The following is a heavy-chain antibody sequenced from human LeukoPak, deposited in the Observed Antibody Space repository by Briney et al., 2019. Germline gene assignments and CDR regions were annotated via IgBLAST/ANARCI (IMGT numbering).Heavy chain of an antibody. D-gene: IGHD5-12*01. Sequence: PGGSLRLSCAASGFTFSSYWMSWVRQAPGKGLEWVANIKQDGSEKYYVDSVKGRFTISRDNSKNTLYLQMNSLGAEDTAVYYCAKDSVATIGASDYWGQGTLVTVSS. J-gene: IGHJ4*02. CDR1: GFTFSSYW. CDR3: AKDSVATIGASDY. CDR2: IKQDGSEK. V-gene: IGHV3-7*03.